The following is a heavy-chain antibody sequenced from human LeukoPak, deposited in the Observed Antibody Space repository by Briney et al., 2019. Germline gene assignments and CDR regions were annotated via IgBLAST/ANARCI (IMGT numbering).Heavy chain of an antibody. D-gene: IGHD6-13*01. CDR1: GGSISSSSYY. V-gene: IGHV4-39*07. Sequence: SETLSLTCTVSGGSISSSSYYWGWIRQPPGKGLEWIGSIYYSGSTYYNPSLKSRVTISVDTSKNQFSLKLSSVTAADTAVYYCARVPRYSSSSPPNWFDPWGRGTLVTVSS. J-gene: IGHJ5*02. CDR3: ARVPRYSSSSPPNWFDP. CDR2: IYYSGST.